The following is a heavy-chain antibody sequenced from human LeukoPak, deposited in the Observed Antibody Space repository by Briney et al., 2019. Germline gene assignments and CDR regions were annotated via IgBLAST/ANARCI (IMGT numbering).Heavy chain of an antibody. CDR2: ISRASESI. J-gene: IGHJ6*03. CDR1: GFTFNTYS. Sequence: GGSLRLSCAASGFTFNTYSMSWVRQAPGPGLERDSIISRASESIFYADSVKGRFTISRDNSKNTLYLQMNSLRAEDTAVYYCAKGDRYGDYDGNHYMDVWGKGTTVTVSS. D-gene: IGHD4-17*01. V-gene: IGHV3-21*01. CDR3: AKGDRYGDYDGNHYMDV.